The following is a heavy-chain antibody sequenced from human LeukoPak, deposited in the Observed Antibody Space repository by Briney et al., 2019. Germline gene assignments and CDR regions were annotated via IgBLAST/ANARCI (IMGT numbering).Heavy chain of an antibody. CDR3: ARDPSYHYYDSSGYWDY. J-gene: IGHJ4*02. Sequence: SETLSLTCTVSGGSISSGSYYWSWIRQPAGKGLEWIGRIYTSGSTNYNPSLKSRVTISVDTSKNQFSLKLSFVTAADTAVYYCARDPSYHYYDSSGYWDYWGRGTLVTVSS. CDR2: IYTSGST. V-gene: IGHV4-61*02. D-gene: IGHD3-22*01. CDR1: GGSISSGSYY.